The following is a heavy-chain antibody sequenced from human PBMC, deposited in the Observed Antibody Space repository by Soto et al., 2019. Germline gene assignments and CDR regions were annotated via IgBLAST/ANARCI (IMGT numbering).Heavy chain of an antibody. CDR2: IWYDGSNK. J-gene: IGHJ4*02. D-gene: IGHD3-10*01. CDR3: ARGLWFGELDPTATRPFDY. CDR1: EFIFSSYG. V-gene: IGHV3-33*01. Sequence: GGSERQSFAECEFIFSSYGLNWVSQAPGKGLEWVAVIWYDGSNKYYADSVKGRFTISRDNSKNTLYLQMNSLRAEDTAVYYCARGLWFGELDPTATRPFDYWGQGTLVTVSS.